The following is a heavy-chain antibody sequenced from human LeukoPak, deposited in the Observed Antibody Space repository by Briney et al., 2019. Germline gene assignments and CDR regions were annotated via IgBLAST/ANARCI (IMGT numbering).Heavy chain of an antibody. CDR2: INHSGST. V-gene: IGHV4-34*01. Sequence: PSETLSLTCAVYGGPFTDYDWTWIRQPPGMGLEWIGDINHSGSTSYKPSLKSRVSISVDTSKNQFSLRLRSVTAADTAVYYCARGKTYFDFWSGLGNWCDPWGQGTLVTVSS. D-gene: IGHD3-3*01. CDR1: GGPFTDYD. CDR3: ARGKTYFDFWSGLGNWCDP. J-gene: IGHJ5*02.